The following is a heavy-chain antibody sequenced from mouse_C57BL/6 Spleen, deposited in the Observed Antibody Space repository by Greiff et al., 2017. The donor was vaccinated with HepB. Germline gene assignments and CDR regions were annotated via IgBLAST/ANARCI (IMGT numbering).Heavy chain of an antibody. J-gene: IGHJ4*01. CDR1: GYTFTDYY. Sequence: EVKLMESGPVLVKPGASVKMSCKASGYTFTDYYMNWVKQSHGKSLEWIGVINPYNGGTSYNQKFKGKATLTVDKSSSTAYMELNSLTSEDSAVYYCARSIYDGYLYYAMDYWGQGTSVTVSS. D-gene: IGHD2-3*01. CDR3: ARSIYDGYLYYAMDY. V-gene: IGHV1-19*01. CDR2: INPYNGGT.